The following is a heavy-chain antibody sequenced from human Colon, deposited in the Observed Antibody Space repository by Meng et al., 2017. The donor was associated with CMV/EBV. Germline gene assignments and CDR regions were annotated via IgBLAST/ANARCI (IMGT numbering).Heavy chain of an antibody. V-gene: IGHV4-38-2*02. Sequence: SETLSLTCTVSGYSISSGYYWGWIRQPPGKGLGWIGSIYHSGSTYYNPSLKSRVTISVDTSKNQFSLKLSSVTAADTAVYYCARDPLRFLEWFPDYFDYWGQGTLVTVSS. CDR1: GYSISSGYY. CDR3: ARDPLRFLEWFPDYFDY. J-gene: IGHJ4*02. CDR2: IYHSGST. D-gene: IGHD3-3*01.